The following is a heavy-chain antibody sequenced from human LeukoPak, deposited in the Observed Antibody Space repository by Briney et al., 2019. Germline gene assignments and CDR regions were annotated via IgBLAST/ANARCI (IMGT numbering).Heavy chain of an antibody. Sequence: GGSLRLSCAESGFTFSSYVMHWVRQAPGKGLEWVAFIRYDGSNKFYADSVKGRFTISRDNSKNTLFLQMNSLRSEDTAVYYCARGIQLWFAPFDYWGQGTLVTVSS. V-gene: IGHV3-30*02. CDR1: GFTFSSYV. CDR2: IRYDGSNK. D-gene: IGHD5-18*01. CDR3: ARGIQLWFAPFDY. J-gene: IGHJ4*02.